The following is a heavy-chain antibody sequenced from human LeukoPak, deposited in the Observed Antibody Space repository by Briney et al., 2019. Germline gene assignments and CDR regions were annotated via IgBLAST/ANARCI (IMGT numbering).Heavy chain of an antibody. Sequence: GGSLRLSCAASGFTFSSYSMNWVRQAPGKGLEWVSYISSSSSTIYYADSVKGRFTISRDNAKNSLYLQMNSLRAEDTAVYYCARDGTWFGELFVYWGQGTQVTVSS. D-gene: IGHD3-10*01. CDR2: ISSSSSTI. V-gene: IGHV3-48*01. J-gene: IGHJ4*02. CDR1: GFTFSSYS. CDR3: ARDGTWFGELFVY.